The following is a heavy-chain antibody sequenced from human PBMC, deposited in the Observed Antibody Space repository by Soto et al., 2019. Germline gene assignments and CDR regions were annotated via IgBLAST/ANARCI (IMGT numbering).Heavy chain of an antibody. V-gene: IGHV4-28*03. CDR3: ARADYYGSGSPLNRFDP. Sequence: SETLSLTCAVSGYSTSSSNRWGWIRQPPGKGLEWIGYIYYSGSTYYNPSLKSRVTMTVDTSKNQFSLKLSSVTAVDTAVYYCARADYYGSGSPLNRFDPRGQGRLV. CDR2: IYYSGST. CDR1: GYSTSSSNR. D-gene: IGHD3-10*01. J-gene: IGHJ5*02.